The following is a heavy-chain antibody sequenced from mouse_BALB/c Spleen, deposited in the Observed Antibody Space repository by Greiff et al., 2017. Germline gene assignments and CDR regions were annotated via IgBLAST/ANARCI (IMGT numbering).Heavy chain of an antibody. J-gene: IGHJ3*01. V-gene: IGHV1-7*01. Sequence: QVQLKESGAELAKPGASVKMSCKASGYTFTSYWMHWVKQRPGQGLEWIGYINPSTGYTEYNQKFKDKATLTADKSSSTAYMQLSSLTSEDSAVYYCARGDGSSDGAYWGQGTLVTVSA. CDR1: GYTFTSYW. CDR3: ARGDGSSDGAY. CDR2: INPSTGYT. D-gene: IGHD1-1*01.